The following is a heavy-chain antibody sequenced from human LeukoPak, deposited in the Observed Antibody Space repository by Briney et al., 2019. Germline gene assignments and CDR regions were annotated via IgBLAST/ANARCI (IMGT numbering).Heavy chain of an antibody. V-gene: IGHV3-23*01. Sequence: GGSLRLSCAASGFTFSSYAMSWVRQAPGKGLEWVSAISGSGGSTYYADSVKGRFTISRDNSKNTPYLQMNSLRAEDTAVYYCAKDPRDYDSSGYYLYYFDYWGQGTLVTVSS. D-gene: IGHD3-22*01. J-gene: IGHJ4*02. CDR2: ISGSGGST. CDR1: GFTFSSYA. CDR3: AKDPRDYDSSGYYLYYFDY.